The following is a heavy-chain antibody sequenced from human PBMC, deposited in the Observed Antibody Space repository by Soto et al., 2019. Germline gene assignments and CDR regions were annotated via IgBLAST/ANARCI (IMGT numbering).Heavy chain of an antibody. J-gene: IGHJ6*02. CDR1: GFIFSDYT. Sequence: QAGGSLRLSCAASGFIFSDYTIHWVRQASGKGLDWVGRIRSRAHSYATEYDASVKGRFTISRDNSKNTAYLQMNSLKTEDSAVYYCTRRDPTGSGDVWGQGTKVTVSS. D-gene: IGHD3-10*01. CDR2: IRSRAHSYAT. CDR3: TRRDPTGSGDV. V-gene: IGHV3-73*01.